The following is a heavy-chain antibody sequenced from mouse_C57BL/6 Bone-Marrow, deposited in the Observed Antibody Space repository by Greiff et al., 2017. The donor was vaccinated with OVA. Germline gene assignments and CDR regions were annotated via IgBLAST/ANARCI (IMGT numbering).Heavy chain of an antibody. CDR1: GFPFRDYG. V-gene: IGHV5-17*01. CDR2: ISSGSSTI. D-gene: IGHD2-3*01. Sequence: DVKLVESGGGLVKPGGSLKLSCAASGFPFRDYGMHWVRQAPEQGLEWVAYISSGSSTIYYADTVKGRFTISEDNAKNTLCLQMTCLRSEDTAMYYCARRWLLRAMDYWGQGTSVTVSS. J-gene: IGHJ4*01. CDR3: ARRWLLRAMDY.